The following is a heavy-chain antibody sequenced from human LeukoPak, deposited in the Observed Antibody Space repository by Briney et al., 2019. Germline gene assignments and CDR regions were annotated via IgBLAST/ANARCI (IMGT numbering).Heavy chain of an antibody. CDR2: IYHSGST. Sequence: SETLSLTCTVSGYSISSGYYWGWIRQPPGKGLEWVGSIYHSGSTYYNPSLKSRVIISVDTTKNQFSLNMRSVTAADTAVYYCARTYYGDNWFDPWGQGTLVTVSS. CDR1: GYSISSGYY. CDR3: ARTYYGDNWFDP. D-gene: IGHD3-10*01. V-gene: IGHV4-38-2*02. J-gene: IGHJ5*02.